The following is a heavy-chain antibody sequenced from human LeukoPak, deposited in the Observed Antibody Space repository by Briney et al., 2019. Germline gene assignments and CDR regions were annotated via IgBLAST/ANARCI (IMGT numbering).Heavy chain of an antibody. CDR1: GFTFSSYW. J-gene: IGHJ6*03. Sequence: GGSLRLSCAASGFTFSSYWMSWVRQAPGKGLEWVANIKQDGSEKYYVDSVKGRFTISRDNSKDTLYLQMNSLRAEDTAVYYCAGSFGVVIIDYYMDVWGKGTTVTVSS. CDR2: IKQDGSEK. V-gene: IGHV3-7*01. D-gene: IGHD3-3*01. CDR3: AGSFGVVIIDYYMDV.